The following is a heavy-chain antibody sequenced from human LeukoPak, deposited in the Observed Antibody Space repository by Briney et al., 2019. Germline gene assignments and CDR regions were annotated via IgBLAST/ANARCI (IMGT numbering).Heavy chain of an antibody. J-gene: IGHJ3*02. CDR3: ARDFVGYRSGGSCYHLAFDI. CDR1: GFTFDDYG. Sequence: GGSLRLSCAASGFTFDDYGMSWVRQAPGKGLEWVSGINWNGGITGYADSVKGRFTISRDNAKNSLYLQMNSLRAEDTALYYCARDFVGYRSGGSCYHLAFDIWGQGTMVTVSS. V-gene: IGHV3-20*04. D-gene: IGHD2-15*01. CDR2: INWNGGIT.